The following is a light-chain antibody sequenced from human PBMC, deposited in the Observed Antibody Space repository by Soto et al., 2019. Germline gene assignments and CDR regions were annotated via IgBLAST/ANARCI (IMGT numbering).Light chain of an antibody. Sequence: DIPMTQSPSSLSASVGDRVTITCRASQGISNYLAWYQQKPGKVPKLLIYAASTLQSGVPSRFSGSGSGTDFTLTNSSLQPEDVATYYCQKYNSAPRTFGQGTKVEIK. CDR3: QKYNSAPRT. CDR2: AAS. CDR1: QGISNY. J-gene: IGKJ1*01. V-gene: IGKV1-27*01.